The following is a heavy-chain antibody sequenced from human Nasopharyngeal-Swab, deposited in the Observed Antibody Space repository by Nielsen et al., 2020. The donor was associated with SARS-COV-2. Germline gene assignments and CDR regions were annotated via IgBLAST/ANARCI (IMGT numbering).Heavy chain of an antibody. J-gene: IGHJ3*02. CDR1: GGSISSYY. CDR3: ARGSFWYDSSGYPAEGDAFDI. Sequence: SETLSLTCTVSGGSISSYYWSWIRQLPGKGLEWIGYIYYSGSTNYNPSLKSRVTISVDTSKNQFSLKLSSVTAADTAVYYCARGSFWYDSSGYPAEGDAFDIWGQGTMVTVSS. V-gene: IGHV4-59*01. CDR2: IYYSGST. D-gene: IGHD3-22*01.